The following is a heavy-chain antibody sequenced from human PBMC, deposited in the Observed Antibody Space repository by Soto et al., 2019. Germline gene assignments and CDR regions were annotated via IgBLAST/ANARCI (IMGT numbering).Heavy chain of an antibody. V-gene: IGHV3-23*01. D-gene: IGHD2-2*01. Sequence: PGGSLRLSCAASGFTFNNYAMSWVRQAPGKGLEWVSGISGSGGSTDSVDSVKGRFTISRDNSKNTMYLQMNSLRAEDTAVYYCAKAPPYCSSTSCWGYYGMDVWGQGTTVTVSS. CDR2: ISGSGGST. CDR3: AKAPPYCSSTSCWGYYGMDV. J-gene: IGHJ6*02. CDR1: GFTFNNYA.